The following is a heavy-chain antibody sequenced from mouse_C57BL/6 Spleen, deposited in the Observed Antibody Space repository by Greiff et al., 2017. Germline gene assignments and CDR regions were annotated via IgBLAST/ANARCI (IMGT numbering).Heavy chain of an antibody. Sequence: VQLQQSGPGLVQPSHSLSISCTVSGFSLTSYCVHWVRQSPGKGLEWLGVIWRGGSTDYNAAVISRLSISKDNSKSQVFFKMNSLQADDTAIYDCARGYYGNCVNLDYWGQGTTLTVSS. D-gene: IGHD2-1*01. CDR3: ARGYYGNCVNLDY. V-gene: IGHV2-2*01. J-gene: IGHJ2*01. CDR2: IWRGGST. CDR1: GFSLTSYC.